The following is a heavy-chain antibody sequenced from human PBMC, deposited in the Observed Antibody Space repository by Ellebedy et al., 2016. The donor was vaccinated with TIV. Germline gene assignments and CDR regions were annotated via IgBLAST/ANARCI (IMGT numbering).Heavy chain of an antibody. CDR1: GFTFSGYA. Sequence: GESLKISCVASGFTFSGYAMSWVRQAPGKGLEWVSGINNGGRTTYYADSVEGRFTISRDNSKNTLYLQMNSLRAEDTAVYYCAKSGSLRGNFDYWGQGTLVTVSS. D-gene: IGHD4-17*01. J-gene: IGHJ4*02. CDR3: AKSGSLRGNFDY. V-gene: IGHV3-23*01. CDR2: INNGGRTT.